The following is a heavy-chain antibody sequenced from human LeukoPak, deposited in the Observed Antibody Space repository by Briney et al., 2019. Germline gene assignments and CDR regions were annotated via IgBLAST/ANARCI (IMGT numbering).Heavy chain of an antibody. CDR2: IYYSVRT. CDR1: GASISSHY. D-gene: IGHD4-23*01. Sequence: PSETLSLTCSVSGASISSHYWSWIRQPPGKGLEWIGYIYYSVRTNYNPSLKSRVTISVDMPNNQFSLKMSSVTAADTAVYYCARVGVDDSGNIIKYFFDYWGQGTLVTVSS. J-gene: IGHJ4*02. V-gene: IGHV4-59*11. CDR3: ARVGVDDSGNIIKYFFDY.